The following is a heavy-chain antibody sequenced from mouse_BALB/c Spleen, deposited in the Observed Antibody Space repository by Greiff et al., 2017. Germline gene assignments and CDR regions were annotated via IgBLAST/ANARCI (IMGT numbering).Heavy chain of an antibody. V-gene: IGHV1S81*02. J-gene: IGHJ3*01. Sequence: QVQLQQPGAELVKPGASVKLSCKASGYTFTSYYMYWVKQRPGQDLEWIGGINPSNGGTNFNEKFKSKATLTADKSSSTAYMQLSSLTSEDSAVCSGTRADYRCDEGAWLAYWGQGTLVTVSA. CDR1: GYTFTSYY. D-gene: IGHD2-14*01. CDR3: TRADYRCDEGAWLAY. CDR2: INPSNGGT.